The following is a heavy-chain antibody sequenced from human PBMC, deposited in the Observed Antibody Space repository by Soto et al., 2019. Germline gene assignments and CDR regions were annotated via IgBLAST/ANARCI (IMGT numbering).Heavy chain of an antibody. CDR2: IKSKTDGETT. J-gene: IGHJ1*01. CDR1: GCTFNDAW. D-gene: IGHD3-22*01. CDR3: TRHYGSSGYYLGFFQH. V-gene: IGHV3-15*07. Sequence: GGSLRLSCAASGCTFNDAWMNWVRQAPGKGLEWVGRIKSKTDGETTDYAAPVKGRFTISRDDSKNTLYLQMNSLKTEDTAVYYCTRHYGSSGYYLGFFQHWGQGTLVTVSS.